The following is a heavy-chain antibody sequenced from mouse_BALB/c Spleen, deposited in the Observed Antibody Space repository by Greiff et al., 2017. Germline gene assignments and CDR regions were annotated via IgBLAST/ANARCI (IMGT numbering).Heavy chain of an antibody. CDR3: ARGRVDYYGSSHFDY. D-gene: IGHD1-1*01. CDR1: GFLLTGYG. CDR2: IWGDGST. V-gene: IGHV2-6-7*01. J-gene: IGHJ2*01. Sequence: VQLQQSGPGLVAPSQSLSITCTVSGFLLTGYGVNWVRQPPGKGLEWLGMIWGDGSTDYNSALKSRLSISKDNSKSQVFLKMNSLQTDDTARYYCARGRVDYYGSSHFDYWGQGTTLTVAS.